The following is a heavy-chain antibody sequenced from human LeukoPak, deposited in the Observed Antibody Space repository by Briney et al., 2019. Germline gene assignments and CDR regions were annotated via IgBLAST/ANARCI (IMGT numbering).Heavy chain of an antibody. D-gene: IGHD1-26*01. CDR1: GYTFTGYY. V-gene: IGHV1-2*02. CDR3: ARGRSIVATIGSYFDY. Sequence: ASVKVSCKASGYTFTGYYMHWVRQAPGQGLEWMGWINPNSGGTNYAQKLQGRVTMTTDTSTSTAYMELRSLRSDDTAVYYCARGRSIVATIGSYFDYWGQGTLVTVSS. CDR2: INPNSGGT. J-gene: IGHJ4*02.